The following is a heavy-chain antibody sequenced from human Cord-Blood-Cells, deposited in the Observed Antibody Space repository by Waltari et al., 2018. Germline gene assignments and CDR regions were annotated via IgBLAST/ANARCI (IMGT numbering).Heavy chain of an antibody. CDR2: INHSVST. J-gene: IGHJ6*02. D-gene: IGHD1-26*01. V-gene: IGHV4-34*01. CDR3: ASPVGATSYYYGMDV. CDR1: GRSSSGYY. Sequence: QVQLQQWGAGRLKQSETLSPTCAVYGRSSSGYYWSWLRQPPGKGLEWIGEINHSVSTNYNPSLKSRVTISVDTSKNQFSLKLSSVTAADTAVYYCASPVGATSYYYGMDVWGQGTTVTVSS.